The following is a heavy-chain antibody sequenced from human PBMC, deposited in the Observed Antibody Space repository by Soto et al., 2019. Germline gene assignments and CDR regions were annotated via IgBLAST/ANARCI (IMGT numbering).Heavy chain of an antibody. J-gene: IGHJ5*02. CDR2: INHSGST. V-gene: IGHV4-34*01. D-gene: IGHD3-10*01. CDR1: GGSFSGYY. CDR3: ARGPYYYGSGSYYNWFDP. Sequence: PXETLSLTCSVSGGSFSGYYWSWIRQPPGRVLEWIGEINHSGSTNYNPSLKSRVTISVDTSKNQFSLKLSSVTAADTAVYYCARGPYYYGSGSYYNWFDPWGQGTLVTVSS.